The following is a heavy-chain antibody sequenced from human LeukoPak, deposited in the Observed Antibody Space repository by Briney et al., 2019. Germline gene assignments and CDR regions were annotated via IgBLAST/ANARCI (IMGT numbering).Heavy chain of an antibody. Sequence: GRSLRLSCAASGFTFSSNGMHWVRQAPGKGLEWVAVISYDGSNKYYADSVKGGFTISRDNSKNTLYLQMNSLRAEDTAVYYCAKDRGYSYGISEYWGQGTLVTVSS. D-gene: IGHD5-18*01. CDR1: GFTFSSNG. CDR2: ISYDGSNK. V-gene: IGHV3-30*18. CDR3: AKDRGYSYGISEY. J-gene: IGHJ4*02.